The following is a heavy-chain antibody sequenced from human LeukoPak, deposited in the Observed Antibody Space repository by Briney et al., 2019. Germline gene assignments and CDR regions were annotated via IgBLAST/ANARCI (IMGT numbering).Heavy chain of an antibody. V-gene: IGHV3-33*01. D-gene: IGHD3-10*01. CDR1: GFTFSNYG. CDR2: IWYDGSNK. CDR3: AGNYGPYYFDY. J-gene: IGHJ4*02. Sequence: GRSLRLSCAASGFTFSNYGMHWVRQAPGKGLDWVAVIWYDGSNKYYADSVKGRFTISRDNSKNTLYLQMNSLRAEDTAVYYCAGNYGPYYFDYWGQGTLVTVSS.